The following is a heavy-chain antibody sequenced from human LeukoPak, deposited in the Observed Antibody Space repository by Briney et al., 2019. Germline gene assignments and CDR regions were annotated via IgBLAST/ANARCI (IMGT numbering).Heavy chain of an antibody. CDR3: ARSGSPDTAMDSYYYYYYYMDV. CDR2: IYTSGST. D-gene: IGHD5-18*01. V-gene: IGHV4-4*07. Sequence: PGGSLRLSCAASGFTFSSYYWSWIRQPAGKGLEWIGRIYTSGSTNYNPSLKSRVTMSVDTSKNQFSLKLSSVTAADTAVYYCARSGSPDTAMDSYYYYYYYMDVWGKGTTVTISS. CDR1: GFTFSSYY. J-gene: IGHJ6*03.